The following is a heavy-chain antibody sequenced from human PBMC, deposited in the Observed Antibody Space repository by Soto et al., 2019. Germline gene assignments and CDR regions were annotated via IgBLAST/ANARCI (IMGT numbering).Heavy chain of an antibody. J-gene: IGHJ6*02. CDR1: GGSFSGYY. CDR2: INHSGST. CDR3: ARALYYYGSGSYYYYYGMDV. Sequence: SETLSLTCAVYGGSFSGYYWSWIRQPPGKGLEWIGEINHSGSTNYNPSLKSRVTISVDTSKNQFSLKLSSVTAADTAVYYCARALYYYGSGSYYYYYGMDVWGQGTTVTVSS. D-gene: IGHD3-10*01. V-gene: IGHV4-34*01.